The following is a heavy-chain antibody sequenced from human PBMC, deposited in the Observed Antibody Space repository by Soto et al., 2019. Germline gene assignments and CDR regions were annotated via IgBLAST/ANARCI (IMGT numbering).Heavy chain of an antibody. D-gene: IGHD2-8*01. CDR2: ISSSSSKI. J-gene: IGHJ6*02. CDR1: GFTFISHS. Sequence: EVKLVESGGGLVKSGGSLRLSCAASGFTFISHSMNWVRQAPGKGLEWVSSISSSSSKIYYADSVKGRFTISGDNAKQSLYLQMSRLRAADTAVYYCAIWSGHCSNGVCVGLYFYYNGMDVWGQGTTVIVSS. CDR3: AIWSGHCSNGVCVGLYFYYNGMDV. V-gene: IGHV3-21*01.